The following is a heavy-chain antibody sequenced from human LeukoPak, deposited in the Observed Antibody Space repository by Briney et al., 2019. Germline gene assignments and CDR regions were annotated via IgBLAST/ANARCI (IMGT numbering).Heavy chain of an antibody. CDR1: GGSFSGYY. D-gene: IGHD2-2*01. Sequence: SETLSLTCAVYGGSFSGYYWSWIRQPPGKGLEWIGEINHSGSTNYNPFLKSRVTISVDTSKNQFSLKLSSVTAADTAVYYCARSAYIVVVPTARFDPWGQGTLVTVSS. CDR3: ARSAYIVVVPTARFDP. V-gene: IGHV4-34*01. CDR2: INHSGST. J-gene: IGHJ5*02.